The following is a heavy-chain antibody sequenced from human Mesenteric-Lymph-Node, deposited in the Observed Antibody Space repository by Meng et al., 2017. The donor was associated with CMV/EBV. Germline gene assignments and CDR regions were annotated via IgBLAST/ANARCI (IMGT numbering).Heavy chain of an antibody. Sequence: SGFSFDGYWVVWVRQMPGKGLEWMGITYPTDSTSRYSPSFQGQVTFSVDKSITTAYLQWTSLQVSDTAMYYCARFAAPTFEANWFDPWGQGTLVTVSS. CDR3: ARFAAPTFEANWFDP. D-gene: IGHD6-25*01. V-gene: IGHV5-51*01. J-gene: IGHJ5*02. CDR2: TYPTDSTS. CDR1: GFSFDGYW.